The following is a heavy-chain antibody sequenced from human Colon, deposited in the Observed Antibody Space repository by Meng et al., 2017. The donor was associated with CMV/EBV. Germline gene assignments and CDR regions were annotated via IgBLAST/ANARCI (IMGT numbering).Heavy chain of an antibody. CDR3: AMFSRGY. CDR1: GFVFSGYS. J-gene: IGHJ4*02. D-gene: IGHD3-10*01. V-gene: IGHV3-15*01. Sequence: GESLKISCAASGFVFSGYSLNWVRQAPGKGLEWVGRIKDESYGGTTDYAASVKGRFSISRDDSKSMLYLQMNSLKSEDTAVYFCAMFSRGYWGQGTLVTVSS. CDR2: IKDESYGGTT.